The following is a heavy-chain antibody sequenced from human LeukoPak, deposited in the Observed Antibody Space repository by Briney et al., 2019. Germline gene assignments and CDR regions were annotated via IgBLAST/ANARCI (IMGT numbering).Heavy chain of an antibody. CDR3: ARVVLGANYLFDI. CDR1: GGSISSGSYY. J-gene: IGHJ3*02. Sequence: SETLSLTCTVSGGSISSGSYYWTWIRQPPGKGLEWIGYIYYSGSTNYNPSLKSRVTISVDTSKNQFSLKLSSVTAADTAMYYCARVVLGANYLFDIWGQGTMVTVSS. V-gene: IGHV4-61*01. D-gene: IGHD5-24*01. CDR2: IYYSGST.